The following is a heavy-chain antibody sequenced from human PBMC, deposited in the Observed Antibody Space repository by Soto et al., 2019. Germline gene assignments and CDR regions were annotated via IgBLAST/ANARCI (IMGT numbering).Heavy chain of an antibody. J-gene: IGHJ5*02. D-gene: IGHD3-16*01. CDR2: IYYSGST. CDR3: ARVGGINWFDP. Sequence: LSLTCTVSGGSISSGAFYWTWIRQHPGKGLEWIGYIYYSGSTDYNPSLKSRLTISLDKSKNQFSLKLSSVTAADTAVYYCARVGGINWFDPWGQGTLVTVSS. V-gene: IGHV4-31*03. CDR1: GGSISSGAFY.